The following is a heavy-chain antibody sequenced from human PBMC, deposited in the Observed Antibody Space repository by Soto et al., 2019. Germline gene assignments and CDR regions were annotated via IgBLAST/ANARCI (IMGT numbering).Heavy chain of an antibody. CDR1: GGTFSSCA. CDR3: ARDNMPGIAAAGNDY. Sequence: SVKVSCKAPGGTFSSCAISWVRQAPGQGLEWMGGIIPIFGTANYAQKFQGRVTITADESTSTAYMELSSLRSEDTAVYYCARDNMPGIAAAGNDYWGQGTLVTVSS. D-gene: IGHD6-13*01. CDR2: IIPIFGTA. V-gene: IGHV1-69*13. J-gene: IGHJ4*02.